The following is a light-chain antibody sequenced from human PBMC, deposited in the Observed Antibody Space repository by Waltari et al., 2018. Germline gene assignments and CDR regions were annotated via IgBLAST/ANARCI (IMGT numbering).Light chain of an antibody. Sequence: QSALTQPPSASGSPGQSVTISCTGTTSDVGGYNYVSWYQRHPGKAPKLVIYEVTKRPSGVPDRFSASKSGNTASLTVSGLQAEDEADYYCSSYAGSNKGVVFGGGTKLTVL. V-gene: IGLV2-8*01. J-gene: IGLJ2*01. CDR3: SSYAGSNKGVV. CDR1: TSDVGGYNY. CDR2: EVT.